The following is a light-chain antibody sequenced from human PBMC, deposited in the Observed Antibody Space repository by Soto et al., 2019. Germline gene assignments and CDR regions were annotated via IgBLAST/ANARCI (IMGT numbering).Light chain of an antibody. J-gene: IGLJ3*02. V-gene: IGLV1-47*02. Sequence: QSVLTQPPSASGTPGQRGTMSCSGSSFNIGSNYVYWYQQLPRTAPKLLIYNNNQGPSGVPERFSGSKSGSSASLAISGLRSEDEAYYYCAAWDDSLNGPVFGGGTKLTVL. CDR1: SFNIGSNY. CDR2: NNN. CDR3: AAWDDSLNGPV.